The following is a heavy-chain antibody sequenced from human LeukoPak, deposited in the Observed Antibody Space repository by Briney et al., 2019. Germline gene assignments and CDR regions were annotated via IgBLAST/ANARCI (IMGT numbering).Heavy chain of an antibody. Sequence: PGGSLRLSCAASGFTFSSYDMHWVRQATRKGLEWVSAIGTLGDTDYPDSVKGRFTISRENAKNSLYLQMNNVRAGDTAVYYCTRGRNSNYYDSSGYYPYWGQGTLVTVSS. J-gene: IGHJ4*02. CDR2: IGTLGDT. D-gene: IGHD3-22*01. CDR3: TRGRNSNYYDSSGYYPY. CDR1: GFTFSSYD. V-gene: IGHV3-13*01.